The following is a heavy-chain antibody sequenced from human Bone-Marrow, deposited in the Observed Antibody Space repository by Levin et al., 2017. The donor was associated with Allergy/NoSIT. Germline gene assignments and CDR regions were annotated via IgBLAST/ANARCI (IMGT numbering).Heavy chain of an antibody. J-gene: IGHJ4*02. CDR1: GGSIINYF. D-gene: IGHD6-13*01. CDR2: IYYTGST. V-gene: IGHV4-59*01. Sequence: PSETLSLTCSVSGGSIINYFWTWIRRPPGKGLEWIGYIYYTGSTNYNPSLKSRVTISVDTSKNQFSLKLSSVTAADTAVYYCARSSSSWYGLDYWGQGTLVTVSS. CDR3: ARSSSSWYGLDY.